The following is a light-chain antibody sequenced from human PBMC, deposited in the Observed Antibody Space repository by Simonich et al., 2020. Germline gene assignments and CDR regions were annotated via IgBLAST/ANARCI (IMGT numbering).Light chain of an antibody. CDR1: SSDVGGYNY. CDR2: DVN. Sequence: QSALTQPASVSGSPGQSITISCNGTSSDVGGYNYFSWYQQHPGKAPKLMIYDVNKRPSGVSNRFSGSKSGNTASLTISGLQAEDEADYYCSSYTSSSTVFGGGTKLTVL. CDR3: SSYTSSSTV. J-gene: IGLJ2*01. V-gene: IGLV2-14*01.